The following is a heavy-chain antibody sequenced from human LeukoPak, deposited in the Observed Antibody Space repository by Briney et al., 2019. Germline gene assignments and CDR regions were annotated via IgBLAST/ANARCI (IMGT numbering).Heavy chain of an antibody. CDR1: GGSISSYY. J-gene: IGHJ4*02. Sequence: SETLSLTCTVSGGSISSYYWSWIRQPPGKGREGIGYIYYTGTTNYNPSLKSRVTISVDTSKNQFSLKLSSVTAADTAVYYCARGGWRLDYWGQGTLVTVSS. CDR3: ARGGWRLDY. CDR2: IYYTGTT. V-gene: IGHV4-59*01. D-gene: IGHD2-15*01.